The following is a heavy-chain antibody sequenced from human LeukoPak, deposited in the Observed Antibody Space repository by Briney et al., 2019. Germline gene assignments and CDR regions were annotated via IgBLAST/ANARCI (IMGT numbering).Heavy chain of an antibody. CDR3: ARAPYYYGSGSYYLGDY. V-gene: IGHV4-59*08. Sequence: PSETLSLTCTVSGGSISSYYWSWIRQPPGKGLEWIAYIYYSGSTNYNPSLKSRVTISVDTSKNQFSLKLSSVTAADTAVYYCARAPYYYGSGSYYLGDYWGQRTLVTVSS. CDR2: IYYSGST. CDR1: GGSISSYY. D-gene: IGHD3-10*01. J-gene: IGHJ4*02.